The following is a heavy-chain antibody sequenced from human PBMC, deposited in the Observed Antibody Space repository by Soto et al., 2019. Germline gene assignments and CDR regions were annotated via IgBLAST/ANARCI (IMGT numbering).Heavy chain of an antibody. J-gene: IGHJ2*01. CDR3: ARVVTVVKSFHYWYFDL. D-gene: IGHD2-15*01. Sequence: QVQLVQSGAEVKKPGSSVKVSCKASGGTFSSYAISWVRQAPGQGLEWMGGIIPIFGTANYAQKFQGRVTITADESTSTAYMELSSLRSEATAVYYCARVVTVVKSFHYWYFDLWGRGTQVTVSS. CDR1: GGTFSSYA. CDR2: IIPIFGTA. V-gene: IGHV1-69*12.